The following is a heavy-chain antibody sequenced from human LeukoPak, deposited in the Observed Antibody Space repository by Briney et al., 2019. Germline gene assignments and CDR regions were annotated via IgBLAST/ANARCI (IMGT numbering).Heavy chain of an antibody. CDR1: GYTFTGYY. D-gene: IGHD3-22*01. CDR3: ARVLEFYYYDTPRFDP. J-gene: IGHJ5*02. V-gene: IGHV1-69*04. Sequence: GTSVKVSCKASGYTFTGYYMHWVRQAPGQGLEWMGRIIPILGIANYAQKFQGRVTITADKSTSTAYMELSSLRSEDTAVYYCARVLEFYYYDTPRFDPWGQGTLVTVSS. CDR2: IIPILGIA.